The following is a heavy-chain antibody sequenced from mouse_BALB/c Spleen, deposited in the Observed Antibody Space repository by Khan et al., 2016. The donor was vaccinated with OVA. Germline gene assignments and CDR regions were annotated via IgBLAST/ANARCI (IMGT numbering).Heavy chain of an antibody. CDR3: AGTSYYGNYYFDY. J-gene: IGHJ2*01. D-gene: IGHD2-10*01. CDR2: ISYSGST. CDR1: GDSITSGY. V-gene: IGHV3-8*02. Sequence: EVQLQESGPSLVKPSQTLSLTCSVTGDSITSGYWNWIRKFPGNKLEYMGYISYSGSTYYNPSLKSRISITRVTSKNQHYLQLNSMTTEDSATYYCAGTSYYGNYYFDYWGQGTTLTVSS.